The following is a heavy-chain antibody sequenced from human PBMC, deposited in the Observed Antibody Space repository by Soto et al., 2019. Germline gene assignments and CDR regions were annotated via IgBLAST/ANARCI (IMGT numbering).Heavy chain of an antibody. CDR1: GGPFTTYA. CDR3: AREGFANYYDSSGYSPYDAFDI. CDR2: IIPIFGTA. V-gene: IGHV1-69*13. D-gene: IGHD3-22*01. Sequence: GAPGKVSCKASGGPFTTYAISWGRQAPGKRLGWMGGIIPIFGTANYAQKFQGRVTITADESTSTAYMELSSLRSEDTAVYYCAREGFANYYDSSGYSPYDAFDIWGQGTMVTVSS. J-gene: IGHJ3*02.